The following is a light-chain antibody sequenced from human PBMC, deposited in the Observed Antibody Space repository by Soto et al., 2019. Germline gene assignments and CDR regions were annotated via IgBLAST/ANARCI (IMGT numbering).Light chain of an antibody. Sequence: EIVLTQSPGTLSLSPGERATLSCRASQSVSNNYVAWYQQKPGQPPRLLIHDASNRATGIPDRFSGSGSGTDFTLTISRLEPEDFGVYYCQQCAHSPLTFGQGTKVAIK. CDR2: DAS. CDR1: QSVSNNY. J-gene: IGKJ1*01. V-gene: IGKV3-20*01. CDR3: QQCAHSPLT.